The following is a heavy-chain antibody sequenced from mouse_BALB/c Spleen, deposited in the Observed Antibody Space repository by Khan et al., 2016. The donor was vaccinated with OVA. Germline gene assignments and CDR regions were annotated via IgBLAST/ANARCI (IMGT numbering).Heavy chain of an antibody. Sequence: QVQLKQSGAELARPGASVKLSCKASGYTFTDYYINWVKQRTGQGLEWIGEISPGSGDTYYNERFKGKATLTEDKSSSPAYMQLSSLTSEASAFYFCARRNYFGYTFAYWGQGTLVTVSA. CDR1: GYTFTDYY. D-gene: IGHD1-2*01. CDR2: ISPGSGDT. V-gene: IGHV1-77*01. CDR3: ARRNYFGYTFAY. J-gene: IGHJ3*01.